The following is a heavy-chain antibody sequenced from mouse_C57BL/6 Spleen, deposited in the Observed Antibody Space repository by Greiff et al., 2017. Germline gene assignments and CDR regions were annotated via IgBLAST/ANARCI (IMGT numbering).Heavy chain of an antibody. CDR1: GYTFTDYN. CDR2: INPNNGGT. D-gene: IGHD1-1*01. J-gene: IGHJ3*01. V-gene: IGHV1-22*01. Sequence: VQLQQSGPELVKPGASVKMSCKASGYTFTDYNMHWVKQSHGKSLEWIGYINPNNGGTSYNQKFKGKATLTVNKSSSTAYMELRSLTSEDSAVYYCARSAYYYGSSPFAYWGQGTLVTVSA. CDR3: ARSAYYYGSSPFAY.